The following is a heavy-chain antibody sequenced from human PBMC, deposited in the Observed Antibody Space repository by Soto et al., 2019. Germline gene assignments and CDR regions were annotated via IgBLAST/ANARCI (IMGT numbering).Heavy chain of an antibody. CDR1: GHTFDNFA. J-gene: IGHJ6*02. Sequence: QVQLVQSGAEVKKPGSSVRVSCKASGHTFDNFAITWVRQAPGEGLEWMGTIIPMLDSATYAEKFQDRVTITADESTSTAYMEVSSLRSEDTAVYYCARTYHYDSGGKPYFYYGMDVWGQGTTVTVSS. CDR3: ARTYHYDSGGKPYFYYGMDV. V-gene: IGHV1-69*15. CDR2: IIPMLDSA. D-gene: IGHD3-22*01.